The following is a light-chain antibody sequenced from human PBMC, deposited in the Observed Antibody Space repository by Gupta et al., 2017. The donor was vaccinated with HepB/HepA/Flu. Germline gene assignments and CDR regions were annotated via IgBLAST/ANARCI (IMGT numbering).Light chain of an antibody. CDR1: SSNIGRNT. V-gene: IGLV1-44*01. CDR2: SNN. J-gene: IGLJ3*02. Sequence: SLPIQPPQASGTPAPGLTLYCSGCSSNIGRNTVNWYQQLPGTAPKLLIYSNNQRPSGVPDRVAGSKSVTSASLAISGLQSEDEAEYYCAAWEDSLNGRVFGGGTKLTVL. CDR3: AAWEDSLNGRV.